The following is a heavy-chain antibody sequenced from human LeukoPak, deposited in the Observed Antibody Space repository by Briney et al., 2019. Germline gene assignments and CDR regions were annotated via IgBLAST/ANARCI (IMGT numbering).Heavy chain of an antibody. CDR3: AREISGVDSGSYYFAFDI. V-gene: IGHV4-59*01. D-gene: IGHD1-26*01. CDR1: GGSISSYY. Sequence: PSETLSLTCTVSGGSISSYYWSWIRQPPGKGLEWIGYIYYSGSTNYNPSLKSRVTISVDTSKNQFSLKLSPVTAADTAVYYCAREISGVDSGSYYFAFDIWGQGTMVTVSS. CDR2: IYYSGST. J-gene: IGHJ3*02.